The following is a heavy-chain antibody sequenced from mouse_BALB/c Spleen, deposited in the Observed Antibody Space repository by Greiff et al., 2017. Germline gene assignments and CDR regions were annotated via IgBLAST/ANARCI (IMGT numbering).Heavy chain of an antibody. Sequence: DVKLVESGGGLVKPGGSLKLSCAASGFTFSSYAMSWVRQTPEKRLEWVASISSGGSTYYPDSVKGRFTISRDNARNILYLQMSSLRSEDTAMYYCARGGYDYLFDYWGQGTTLTVSS. CDR1: GFTFSSYA. CDR3: ARGGYDYLFDY. D-gene: IGHD2-4*01. J-gene: IGHJ2*01. V-gene: IGHV5-6-5*01. CDR2: ISSGGST.